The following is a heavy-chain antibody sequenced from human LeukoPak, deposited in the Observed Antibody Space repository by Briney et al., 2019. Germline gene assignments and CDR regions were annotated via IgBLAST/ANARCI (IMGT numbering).Heavy chain of an antibody. CDR1: GFTFSSYA. CDR3: AKTPGIMITFGGVIAVGRFDP. D-gene: IGHD3-16*02. CDR2: ISGSGGST. J-gene: IGHJ5*02. V-gene: IGHV3-23*01. Sequence: GGSLRLSCAASGFTFSSYAMSWARQAPGKGLEWVSAISGSGGSTYYADSVKGRFTISRDNSKNTLYLQMNSLRAEDTAVYYCAKTPGIMITFGGVIAVGRFDPWGQGTLVTVSS.